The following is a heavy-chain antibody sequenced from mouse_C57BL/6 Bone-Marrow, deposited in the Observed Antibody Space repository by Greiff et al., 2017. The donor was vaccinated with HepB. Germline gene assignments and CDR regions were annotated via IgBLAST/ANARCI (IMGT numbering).Heavy chain of an antibody. Sequence: VQLQQPGAELVMPGASVKLSSKASGYTFTSYWMHWVKQRPGQGLEWIGEIDPSDSYTNYNQKLKGKSTLTVDKSSSTAYMQLSSLTSEDSAVYYCARGGSSLAWFAYWGQGTLVTVSA. D-gene: IGHD1-1*01. CDR1: GYTFTSYW. J-gene: IGHJ3*01. V-gene: IGHV1-69*01. CDR3: ARGGSSLAWFAY. CDR2: IDPSDSYT.